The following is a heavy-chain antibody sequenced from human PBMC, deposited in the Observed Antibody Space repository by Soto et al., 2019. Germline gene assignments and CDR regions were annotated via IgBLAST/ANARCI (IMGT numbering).Heavy chain of an antibody. D-gene: IGHD7-27*01. V-gene: IGHV4-59*01. Sequence: QVQLQESGPGLVKPSETLSLTCTVSGGSIRSYYWSWIRQPPGKGLEWIGYIYYSGSTNYNPSLKSRATISVDTSKNQFSLKLSSVTAADTAVYYCARRWGTYFDYWGQGTLVTVSS. CDR1: GGSIRSYY. CDR2: IYYSGST. CDR3: ARRWGTYFDY. J-gene: IGHJ4*02.